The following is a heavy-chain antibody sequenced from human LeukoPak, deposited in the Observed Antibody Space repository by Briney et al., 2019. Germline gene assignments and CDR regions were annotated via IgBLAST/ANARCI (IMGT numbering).Heavy chain of an antibody. CDR1: GGSISSCSYY. V-gene: IGHV4-39*01. D-gene: IGHD2-2*01. CDR3: ARHLAACTSCLRDNWFDP. J-gene: IGHJ5*02. CDR2: IYYSGST. Sequence: SETLSLTCTVSGGSISSCSYYWGWIRQPPGKGLEWIGSIYYSGSTYYNSSLKSRVTISVDTSKSQFSLKLSSVTAADTAVYYCARHLAACTSCLRDNWFDPWGQGTLVTVSS.